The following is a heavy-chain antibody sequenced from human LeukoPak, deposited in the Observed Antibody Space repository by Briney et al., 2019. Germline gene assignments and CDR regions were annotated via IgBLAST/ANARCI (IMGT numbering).Heavy chain of an antibody. J-gene: IGHJ4*02. CDR3: ARGLTSSDTTDY. CDR1: GGSISSSSYY. Sequence: PSETLSLTCTVSGGSISSSSYYWGWIRQPPGKGLEWIGEINHSGSTNYNPSLKSRVTISVDTSKNQFSLKLSSVTAADTAVYYCARGLTSSDTTDYWGQGTLVTASS. CDR2: INHSGST. D-gene: IGHD2-2*01. V-gene: IGHV4-39*07.